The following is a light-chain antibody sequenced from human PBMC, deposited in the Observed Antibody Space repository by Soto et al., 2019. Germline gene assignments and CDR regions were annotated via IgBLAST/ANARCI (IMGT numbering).Light chain of an antibody. V-gene: IGKV3-20*01. Sequence: EIVLTQSPGTLSLSPGERATLSCRASQRISNSYLAWYQQKPGQAPRLLLYDASSRATGIPDRVSGSGSGTDFTLTISRLQPEDFAVYYCQQCYSPPSAFGQGTKVEIK. J-gene: IGKJ2*01. CDR3: QQCYSPPSA. CDR1: QRISNSY. CDR2: DAS.